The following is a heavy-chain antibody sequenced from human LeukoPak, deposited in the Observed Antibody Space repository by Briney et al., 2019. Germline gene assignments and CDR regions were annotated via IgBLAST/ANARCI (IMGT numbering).Heavy chain of an antibody. Sequence: ASVKVSCKASGYTFTSYGISWVRQAPGQGLEWMGWISAYNGNTNYAQKLQGRVTMTTDTSTSTAYMELRSLRSDDTAVYYCASCSSGWSEFDYWGQGNVVTVSS. CDR2: ISAYNGNT. D-gene: IGHD6-19*01. V-gene: IGHV1-18*01. CDR3: ASCSSGWSEFDY. CDR1: GYTFTSYG. J-gene: IGHJ4*02.